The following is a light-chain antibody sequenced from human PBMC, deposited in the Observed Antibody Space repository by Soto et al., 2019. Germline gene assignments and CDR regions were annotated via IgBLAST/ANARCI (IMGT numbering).Light chain of an antibody. Sequence: SVLTQPPSASGSPGQSVTISCTGTKNDIGVYDFVSWYQHHPGKAPRLIIYEVVQRPSGVPDRFSGSKSGNTASLTVSGLQAADEGDYFCKSYAGSNTYVFGSGTKLTVL. CDR1: KNDIGVYDF. J-gene: IGLJ1*01. CDR2: EVV. CDR3: KSYAGSNTYV. V-gene: IGLV2-8*01.